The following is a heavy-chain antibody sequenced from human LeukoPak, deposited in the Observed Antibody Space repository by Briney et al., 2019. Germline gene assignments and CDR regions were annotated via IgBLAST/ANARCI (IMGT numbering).Heavy chain of an antibody. CDR1: GCTFSSYG. V-gene: IGHV1-69*13. CDR2: IIPTFGTA. J-gene: IGHJ4*02. Sequence: SVKVSCKASGCTFSSYGISWVRQAPGQGLEWMGGIIPTFGTAKYAQKFQGRVTITADEFTDTAYMELSSLRSEDTAVYYCARGGPLTYYDFGSGYSPPFNYGGQGTLVTVSS. CDR3: ARGGPLTYYDFGSGYSPPFNY. D-gene: IGHD3-3*01.